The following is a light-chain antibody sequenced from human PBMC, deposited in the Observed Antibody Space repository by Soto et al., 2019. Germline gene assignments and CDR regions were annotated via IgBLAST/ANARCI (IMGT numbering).Light chain of an antibody. J-gene: IGLJ3*02. CDR2: GNS. CDR1: SSKIGAGYD. Sequence: QSVLTQPPSVSGAPGQRVTISCTGSSSKIGAGYDVHWYQQLPGKAPKLLIYGNSNRPSGVPDRFSGSKSGTSASLAITGLQAEYEADYYCQSYDSSRSGWVFGGGTKLTVL. V-gene: IGLV1-40*01. CDR3: QSYDSSRSGWV.